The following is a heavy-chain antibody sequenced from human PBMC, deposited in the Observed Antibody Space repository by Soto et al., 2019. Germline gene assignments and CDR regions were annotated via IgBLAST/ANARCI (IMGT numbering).Heavy chain of an antibody. D-gene: IGHD6-13*01. J-gene: IGHJ4*02. V-gene: IGHV3-30*15. CDR1: GFTFSSYA. Sequence: PGGSLRLSCVASGFTFSSYAMHWVRQSPGKGLEWVALISSDGERSSYADSVKGRFAISRDNFRDTLYLEMGGLRPEDTALYDCVRDRLAAETYYYDYWGRGTQVTVSS. CDR2: ISSDGERS. CDR3: VRDRLAAETYYYDY.